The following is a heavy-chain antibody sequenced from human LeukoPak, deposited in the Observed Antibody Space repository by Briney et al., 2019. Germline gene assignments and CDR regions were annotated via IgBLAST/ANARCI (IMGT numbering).Heavy chain of an antibody. CDR1: GFTVSSNY. J-gene: IGHJ2*01. CDR3: AKDRTVGASYWYFDL. D-gene: IGHD1-26*01. V-gene: IGHV3-53*01. CDR2: IYSGGST. Sequence: GGSLRLSCAASGFTVSSNYMSWVRQAPGKGLEWVSVIYSGGSTYYADSVKGRFTISRDSSKNTLFLQMNTLRAEDTAIYYCAKDRTVGASYWYFDLWGRGTLVTVSS.